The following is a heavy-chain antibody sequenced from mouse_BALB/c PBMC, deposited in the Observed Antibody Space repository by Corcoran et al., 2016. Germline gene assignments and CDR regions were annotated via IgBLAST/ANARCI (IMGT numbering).Heavy chain of an antibody. CDR2: INTYTGEP. CDR3: AREPRAMDY. V-gene: IGHV9-3-1*01. CDR1: GYTFTNYG. Sequence: QIQLMQSGPQLKKPGETVKISCKASGYTFTNYGMNWVKQAPGKGLKWMGWINTYTGEPTYADDFKGRFAFSLETSASTAYLQINNLKNEDTATYFCAREPRAMDYWGQGTSVTVSS. J-gene: IGHJ4*01.